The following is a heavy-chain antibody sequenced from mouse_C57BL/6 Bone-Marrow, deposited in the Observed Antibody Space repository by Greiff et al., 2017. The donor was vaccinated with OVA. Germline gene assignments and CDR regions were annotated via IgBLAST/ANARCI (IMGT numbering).Heavy chain of an antibody. CDR1: GYTFTSYG. CDR2: IYPRSGNT. D-gene: IGHD1-1*01. Sequence: QVQLQQSGAELARPGASVKLSCKASGYTFTSYGISWVKQRTGQGLEWIGEIYPRSGNTYYNEKFKGKATLTADKSSSTAYMELRSLTSEDSAVYFCAREGVLRGYFDYWGQGTTLTVSS. CDR3: AREGVLRGYFDY. J-gene: IGHJ2*01. V-gene: IGHV1-81*01.